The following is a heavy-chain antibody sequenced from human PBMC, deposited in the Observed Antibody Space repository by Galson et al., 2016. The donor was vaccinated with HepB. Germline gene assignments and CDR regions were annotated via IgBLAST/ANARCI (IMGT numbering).Heavy chain of an antibody. CDR1: GFTFSRTD. CDR2: ISVSGGVT. V-gene: IGHV3-23*01. D-gene: IGHD3-16*01. Sequence: SLRLSCAGSGFTFSRTDLSWVRQPPGKGLEWVSGISVSGGVTYYADSVRGRFTISRDPSKDTVYLEMNSLMAEDTAVYYCANGVGGDRLHGSNWFDPWGQGTRVTVSS. CDR3: ANGVGGDRLHGSNWFDP. J-gene: IGHJ5*02.